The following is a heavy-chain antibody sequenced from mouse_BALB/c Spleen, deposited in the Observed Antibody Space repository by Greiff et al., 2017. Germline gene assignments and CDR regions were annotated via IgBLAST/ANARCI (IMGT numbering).Heavy chain of an antibody. D-gene: IGHD3-3*01. CDR2: ISNKANGYTT. Sequence: EVMLVESGGGLVQPGGSLRLSCAASGFTFTDYAMCWVRQPPGKALEWLGFISNKANGYTTEYSAYGKGRFTSSRDNYQSILYLQMNTLRAVDSATYSSEGRLGAWFAYWGQGTLVTVSA. V-gene: IGHV7-3*02. CDR3: EGRLGAWFAY. CDR1: GFTFTDYA. J-gene: IGHJ3*01.